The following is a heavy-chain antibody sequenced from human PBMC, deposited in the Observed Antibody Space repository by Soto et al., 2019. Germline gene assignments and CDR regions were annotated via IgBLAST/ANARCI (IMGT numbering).Heavy chain of an antibody. V-gene: IGHV3-23*01. J-gene: IGHJ5*02. CDR3: AKDPRTVGTWFDP. Sequence: GWSLRLSCASSVFTFISYAMSWVRQAPGKGLEWVSAISGSGGSTYYADSVKGRFTISRDNSKNTLYLQMNSLRAEDTAVYYCAKDPRTVGTWFDPWGQGTLVTVSS. CDR1: VFTFISYA. CDR2: ISGSGGST. D-gene: IGHD3-10*01.